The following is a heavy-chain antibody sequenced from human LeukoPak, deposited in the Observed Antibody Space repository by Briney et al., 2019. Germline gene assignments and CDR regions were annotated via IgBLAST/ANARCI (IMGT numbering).Heavy chain of an antibody. D-gene: IGHD6-13*01. CDR2: ISYDGSNK. Sequence: GGSLRLSCAASGFTFSSYGMHWVRQAPGKGLEWVAVISYDGSNKYYADFVKGRFTISRDNSKNTLYLQMNSLRAEDTAVYYCAKGSSSWYGGLGFDYWGQGTLVTVSS. J-gene: IGHJ4*02. CDR3: AKGSSSWYGGLGFDY. V-gene: IGHV3-30*18. CDR1: GFTFSSYG.